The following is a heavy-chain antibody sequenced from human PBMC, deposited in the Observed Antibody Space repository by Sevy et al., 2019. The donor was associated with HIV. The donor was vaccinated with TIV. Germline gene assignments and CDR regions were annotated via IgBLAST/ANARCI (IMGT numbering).Heavy chain of an antibody. J-gene: IGHJ1*01. CDR1: GFTFDDYA. V-gene: IGHV3-9*01. D-gene: IGHD6-19*01. Sequence: SLKISCAASGFTFDDYAMHWVRQAPGKGLEWVSGISWNSGSIGYADSVKGRFTISRDNAKNSLYLQMNSLRAEDTALYYCAKSPGEEQWLTHFQHWGQGTLVTVSS. CDR2: ISWNSGSI. CDR3: AKSPGEEQWLTHFQH.